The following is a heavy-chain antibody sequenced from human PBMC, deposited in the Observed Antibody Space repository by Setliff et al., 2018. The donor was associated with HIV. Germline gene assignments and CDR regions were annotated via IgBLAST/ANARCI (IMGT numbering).Heavy chain of an antibody. CDR2: IHASGKT. CDR1: NGSISNYY. D-gene: IGHD2-21*02. V-gene: IGHV4-4*09. J-gene: IGHJ4*02. Sequence: SETLSLTCTVSNGSISNYYWTWIRQPPGKGLEWIGYIHASGKTNYNPSLKSRVTISLDTSKMQFSLHPTSVTAADTAVYYCATLDPSGGNFLAYWGQGTLVTVSS. CDR3: ATLDPSGGNFLAY.